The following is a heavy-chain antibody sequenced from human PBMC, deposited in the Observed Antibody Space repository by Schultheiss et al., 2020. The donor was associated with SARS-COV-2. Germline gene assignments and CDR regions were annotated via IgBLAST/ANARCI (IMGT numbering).Heavy chain of an antibody. Sequence: SETLSLTCTVSGGSISSYYWSWIRQPPGKGLEWIGRIYYTGSTYYNPSLKSRVTISVDTSKNQFSLKLSSVTAADTAVYYCARMYSSSSSDYFDSWGQGTLVTVSS. D-gene: IGHD6-6*01. CDR3: ARMYSSSSSDYFDS. CDR2: IYYTGST. J-gene: IGHJ4*02. CDR1: GGSISSYY. V-gene: IGHV4-59*01.